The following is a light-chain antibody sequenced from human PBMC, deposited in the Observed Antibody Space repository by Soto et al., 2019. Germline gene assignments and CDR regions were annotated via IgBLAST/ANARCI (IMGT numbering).Light chain of an antibody. CDR2: EVS. Sequence: QSVLTQPASVSGSPGQSITISFTGSSSDIGAYNYVSWFQQYPGKAPKLIISEVSNRPSGVSNRFSGSKSGTAASLTIPGPQTEDEADYFCFSFTTDWTHVFGTGTKVTVL. J-gene: IGLJ1*01. CDR1: SSDIGAYNY. CDR3: FSFTTDWTHV. V-gene: IGLV2-14*01.